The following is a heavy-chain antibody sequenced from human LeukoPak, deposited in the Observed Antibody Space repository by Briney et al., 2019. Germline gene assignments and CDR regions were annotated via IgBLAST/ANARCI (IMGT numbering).Heavy chain of an antibody. D-gene: IGHD4-23*01. V-gene: IGHV4-4*07. Sequence: SETLSLTCTVSGGSISSYYWSWIRQPAGKGLEWIGRIYTSGSTNYNPSLKSRVTISVDTSKNQFSLKLSSVTAADTAVYYCAREFGNSYYYYYMDVWGKGTTVTVSS. CDR2: IYTSGST. CDR3: AREFGNSYYYYYMDV. CDR1: GGSISSYY. J-gene: IGHJ6*03.